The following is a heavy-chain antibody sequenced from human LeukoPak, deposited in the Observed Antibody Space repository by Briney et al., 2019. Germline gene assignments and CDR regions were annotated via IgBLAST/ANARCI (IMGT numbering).Heavy chain of an antibody. CDR2: IYYSGST. CDR1: GGSISSYY. Sequence: SETLSLTCTVSGGSISSYYWSWIRQPPGKGLEWIGYIYYSGSTNYNPPLKSRVTISVDTSKNQFSLKLSSVTAADTAVYYCARHLLLWFGETGGPHGMDVWGQGTTVTVSS. CDR3: ARHLLLWFGETGGPHGMDV. D-gene: IGHD3-10*01. J-gene: IGHJ6*02. V-gene: IGHV4-59*08.